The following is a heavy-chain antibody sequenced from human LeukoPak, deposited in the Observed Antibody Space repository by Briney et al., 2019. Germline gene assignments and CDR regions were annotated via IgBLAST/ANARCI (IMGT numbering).Heavy chain of an antibody. CDR2: INPNSGGT. J-gene: IGHJ4*02. D-gene: IGHD6-13*01. Sequence: ASVKVSCKGSGYTFTGYYMHWVRQAPGQGLEWMGWINPNSGGTNYAQKFQGWVTMTRDTSISTAYMELSRLRSDDTAVYYCARVTAAAGTNYFDYWGQGTLVTVSS. V-gene: IGHV1-2*04. CDR3: ARVTAAAGTNYFDY. CDR1: GYTFTGYY.